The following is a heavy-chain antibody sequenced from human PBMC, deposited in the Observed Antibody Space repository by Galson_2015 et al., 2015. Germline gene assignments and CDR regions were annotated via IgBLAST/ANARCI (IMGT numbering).Heavy chain of an antibody. CDR3: AREPPYDSSGYYLYYFDY. Sequence: SLRLSCAASGFTFSSSGMHWVRQAPGKGLEWAAVLWYDGSNKYYADSVKGRFTISRDNSKNTLYLQMNSLRAEDMAVYYCAREPPYDSSGYYLYYFDYWGQGTLVTVSS. CDR1: GFTFSSSG. CDR2: LWYDGSNK. J-gene: IGHJ4*02. D-gene: IGHD3-22*01. V-gene: IGHV3-33*01.